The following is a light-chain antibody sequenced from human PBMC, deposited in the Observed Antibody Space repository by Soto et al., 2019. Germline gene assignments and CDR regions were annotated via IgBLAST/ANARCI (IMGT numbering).Light chain of an antibody. Sequence: DIQMTQSQSSLSASVGDRVTLTCRASQSIRSYLNWYQQKPGKAPKLLIYAASSLQTGVSSRFSGSGSGTDFTLTISNLQPEDFATYYCQQTSSTPTFGGGTKVDIK. CDR1: QSIRSY. CDR2: AAS. V-gene: IGKV1-39*01. J-gene: IGKJ4*01. CDR3: QQTSSTPT.